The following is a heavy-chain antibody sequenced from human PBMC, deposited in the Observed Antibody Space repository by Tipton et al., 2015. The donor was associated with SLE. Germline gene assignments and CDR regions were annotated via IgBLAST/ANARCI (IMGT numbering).Heavy chain of an antibody. CDR1: GFTFSSYA. CDR3: ARGGDYDSRFDP. CDR2: ISGSGGST. D-gene: IGHD3-22*01. Sequence: GSLRLSCAASGFTFSSYAMSWVRQAPGKGLEWVSAISGSGGSTYYADSVKGRFTISRDNSKNTLYLQMNSLRAEDTAVYYCARGGDYDSRFDPWGQGTLVTVSS. V-gene: IGHV3-23*01. J-gene: IGHJ5*02.